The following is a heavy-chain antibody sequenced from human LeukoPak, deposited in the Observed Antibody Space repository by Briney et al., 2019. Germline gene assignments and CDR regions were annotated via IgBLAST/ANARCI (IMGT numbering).Heavy chain of an antibody. D-gene: IGHD3-22*01. V-gene: IGHV4-4*07. Sequence: SETLSLTCTVSGGSISSYYWSWIRQPAGKGLEWIGRIYTSGSTNYNPSLKSRVTISVDTSKNQFSLKLSSVTAADTAVYYCARDGGQYDSSGYLNWFDPWGQGTLVTVSS. CDR3: ARDGGQYDSSGYLNWFDP. CDR1: GGSISSYY. J-gene: IGHJ5*02. CDR2: IYTSGST.